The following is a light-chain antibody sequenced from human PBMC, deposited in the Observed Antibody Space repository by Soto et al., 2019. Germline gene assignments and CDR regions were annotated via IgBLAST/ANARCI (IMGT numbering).Light chain of an antibody. CDR2: EVT. CDR1: SSDIGGYNY. Sequence: QSALTQPPSASGSPGQSVTISCTGTSSDIGGYNYVSWYQQHPGKAPKLMIYEVTKRPSGVPDRFSASRSGNTASLTVSGLQSEDEADYYRSSFTGTNNLYVFGTGTKV. V-gene: IGLV2-8*01. CDR3: SSFTGTNNLYV. J-gene: IGLJ1*01.